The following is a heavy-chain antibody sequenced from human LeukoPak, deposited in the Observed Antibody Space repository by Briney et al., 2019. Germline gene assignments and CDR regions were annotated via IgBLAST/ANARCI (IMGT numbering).Heavy chain of an antibody. V-gene: IGHV1-18*01. J-gene: IGHJ4*02. CDR2: ITPYNGNT. Sequence: ASVKVSCKASGYTFIGYSISWVRQAPGHGLEWMGWITPYNGNTNYVQNFQGRVTMTTDTSTSTAYMELRSLRSDDTAVYYCAREYGGNPGLFGYWGQGTLVTVSS. CDR1: GYTFIGYS. D-gene: IGHD4-23*01. CDR3: AREYGGNPGLFGY.